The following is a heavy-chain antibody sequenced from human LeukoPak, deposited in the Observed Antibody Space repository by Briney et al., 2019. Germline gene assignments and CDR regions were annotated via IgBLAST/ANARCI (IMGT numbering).Heavy chain of an antibody. V-gene: IGHV3-23*01. Sequence: PGGSLRLSCAASGFTFSSYAMSWVRQAPGKGLEWVSAISGSGGSTYYADSVKGRFTISRDNSKNTLYLQMNSLRAEDTAVYYCVKAYYDFWSGYYGDHYYYYMDVWGKGTTVTVSS. J-gene: IGHJ6*03. D-gene: IGHD3-3*01. CDR3: VKAYYDFWSGYYGDHYYYYMDV. CDR2: ISGSGGST. CDR1: GFTFSSYA.